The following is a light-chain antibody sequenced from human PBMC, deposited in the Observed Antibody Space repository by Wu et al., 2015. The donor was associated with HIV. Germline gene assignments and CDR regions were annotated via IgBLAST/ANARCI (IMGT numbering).Light chain of an antibody. J-gene: IGKJ2*03. CDR3: HQYDTSPRS. CDR1: QSLSSKF. V-gene: IGKV3-20*01. CDR2: GAS. Sequence: ETVMTQSPGTLSLSPGERATLSCRASQSLSSKFLAWYQHKPGQAPTLLIYGASSRATGIPDRFSGSGSGTDFTLIISRLEPEDFAVYYCHQYDTSPRSFGQGTKLEIK.